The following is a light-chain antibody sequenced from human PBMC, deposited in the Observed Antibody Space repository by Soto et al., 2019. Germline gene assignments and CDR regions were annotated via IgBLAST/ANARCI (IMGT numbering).Light chain of an antibody. CDR2: GAS. V-gene: IGKV3-20*01. CDR1: QSVSSSH. J-gene: IGKJ5*01. CDR3: QQYDSSPIT. Sequence: EIVLTQSPGTLSLSPGERATLSCRVSQSVSSSHLAWYQQKPGQAPSLLIYGASRRATGIPDRYSGSGSGTDFTLTISRLEPEDFAVYYCQQYDSSPITFGQGTRLEIK.